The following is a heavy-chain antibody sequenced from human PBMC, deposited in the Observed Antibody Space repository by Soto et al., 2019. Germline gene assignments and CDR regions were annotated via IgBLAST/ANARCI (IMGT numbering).Heavy chain of an antibody. CDR2: ISAYNGNT. J-gene: IGHJ4*02. D-gene: IGHD3-22*01. CDR3: ARVATYYYDSSGVDYFDY. V-gene: IGHV1-18*01. Sequence: GASVKVSCKASGYTFTSYGISWVRQAPGQGLEWMGWISAYNGNTNYAQKLQGRVTMTTDTSTSTAYMELRSLRSDDTAVYYCARVATYYYDSSGVDYFDYWGQGTLVTVSS. CDR1: GYTFTSYG.